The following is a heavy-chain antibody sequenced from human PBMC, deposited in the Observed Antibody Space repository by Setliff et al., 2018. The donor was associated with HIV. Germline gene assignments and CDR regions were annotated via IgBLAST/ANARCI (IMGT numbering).Heavy chain of an antibody. CDR3: ARGEFYCGTDCYWSSFDY. D-gene: IGHD2-21*02. Sequence: SETLSLTCAVSGGSIRGYYWSWIRQPPGKGLEWMGYVFYTGFAAYNPSLKSRLTISVDTSKSQFSLRLTSVTAADTAIYYCARGEFYCGTDCYWSSFDYWGQGILVTSPQ. CDR1: GGSIRGYY. CDR2: VFYTGFA. V-gene: IGHV4-59*08. J-gene: IGHJ4*02.